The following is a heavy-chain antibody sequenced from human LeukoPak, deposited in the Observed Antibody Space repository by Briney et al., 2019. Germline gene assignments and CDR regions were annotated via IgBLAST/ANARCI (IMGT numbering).Heavy chain of an antibody. CDR2: ISYDGRNK. Sequence: HAGGSLRLSCAASGFTFSSYEMNWVRQAPGKGLEWVAVISYDGRNKYYADSVRGRFTISRDNSKNTLYLQMNSLRAEDTAVYYCARNPNGERVYYFDYGGQGTLVTVSS. V-gene: IGHV3-30*04. CDR1: GFTFSSYE. CDR3: ARNPNGERVYYFDY. D-gene: IGHD3-10*01. J-gene: IGHJ4*02.